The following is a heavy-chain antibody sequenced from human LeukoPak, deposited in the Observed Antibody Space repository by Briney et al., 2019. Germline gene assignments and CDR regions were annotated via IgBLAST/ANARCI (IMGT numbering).Heavy chain of an antibody. CDR3: ARGSYYYGSGSYYNTDDHDY. V-gene: IGHV1-46*01. CDR2: INPSGGST. D-gene: IGHD3-10*01. Sequence: ASVKVSCKASGYTFTSYYMHWVRQAPGQGLEWMGIINPSGGSTSYAQKFQGRVTMTRDTSTSTVYMELSSLRSEDTAVYYCARGSYYYGSGSYYNTDDHDYWGQGTLVTVSS. CDR1: GYTFTSYY. J-gene: IGHJ4*02.